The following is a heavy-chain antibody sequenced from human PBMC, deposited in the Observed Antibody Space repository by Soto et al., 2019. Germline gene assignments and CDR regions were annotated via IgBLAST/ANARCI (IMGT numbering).Heavy chain of an antibody. V-gene: IGHV3-30-3*01. CDR3: AREEYSSGHAGTFQH. D-gene: IGHD3-22*01. J-gene: IGHJ1*01. Sequence: QVQLVESGGDLVQPGRSLRLSCAASGLTFSTSIMHWVRQTPGKGLEWIAVISGDATSKIYTDSLKGRFTISRDNSKNTLYLEMNSLTAEDTGVYYCAREEYSSGHAGTFQHWGQGTLVTVST. CDR2: ISGDATSK. CDR1: GLTFSTSI.